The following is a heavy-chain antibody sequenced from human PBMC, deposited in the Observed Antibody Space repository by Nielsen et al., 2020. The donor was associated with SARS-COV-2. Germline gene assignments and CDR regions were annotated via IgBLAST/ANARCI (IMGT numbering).Heavy chain of an antibody. Sequence: GGSLRLSCAASGFTFSSYGMHWVRQAPGKGLEWVAVISYDGSNKYYADSVKGRFTISRDNSKNTLYLQMNSLRAEDTAVYYCAKDRLYCSSTSCYAAGMDVWGQGTTVTVS. CDR1: GFTFSSYG. CDR2: ISYDGSNK. J-gene: IGHJ6*02. CDR3: AKDRLYCSSTSCYAAGMDV. V-gene: IGHV3-30*18. D-gene: IGHD2-2*01.